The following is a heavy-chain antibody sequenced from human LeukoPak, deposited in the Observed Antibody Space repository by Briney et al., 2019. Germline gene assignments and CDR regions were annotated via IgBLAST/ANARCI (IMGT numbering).Heavy chain of an antibody. D-gene: IGHD1-26*01. V-gene: IGHV3-53*01. Sequence: GGSLRLSCAASGFTVSTDHMSWVRQAPGKGLEWVAVSYSGGSRYHAESVKGRFTISRDNSKSMLYLQMNSLRAEDTAVYYCARVWELFFDYWGQGTLVTVSS. J-gene: IGHJ4*02. CDR3: ARVWELFFDY. CDR2: SYSGGSR. CDR1: GFTVSTDH.